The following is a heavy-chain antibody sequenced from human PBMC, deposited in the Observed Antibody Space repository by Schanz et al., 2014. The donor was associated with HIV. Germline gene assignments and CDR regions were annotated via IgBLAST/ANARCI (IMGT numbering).Heavy chain of an antibody. J-gene: IGHJ4*02. CDR3: ARWRSDSNFAPPLFDL. CDR1: GFTSSDYT. Sequence: EVQLMESGGGLVKPGGSLRLSCAAGGFTSSDYTMNWVRQAPGKGLEWVSSISSSSGYIRYADSVRGRFTISRDNAKNPLYLQMNSLRAEDTAVYYCARWRSDSNFAPPLFDLWGQGILVTVSS. CDR2: ISSSSGYI. V-gene: IGHV3-21*01. D-gene: IGHD2-21*01.